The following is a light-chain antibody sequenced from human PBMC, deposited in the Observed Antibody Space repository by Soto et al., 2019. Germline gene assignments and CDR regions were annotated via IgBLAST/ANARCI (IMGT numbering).Light chain of an antibody. V-gene: IGKV3-20*01. J-gene: IGKJ3*01. CDR3: QQSGSSPFT. CDR1: QSISSY. Sequence: VLTQYSDNRSLPPGERATLSCRASQSISSYLAWYQQKPGQAPRLLIYGASSRATGIPDRFSGSESGTDGTITISRLQQEDGSVYDCQQSGSSPFTFGPGTKVVIK. CDR2: GAS.